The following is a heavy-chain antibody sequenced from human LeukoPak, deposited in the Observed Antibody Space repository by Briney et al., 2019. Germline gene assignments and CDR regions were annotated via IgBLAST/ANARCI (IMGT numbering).Heavy chain of an antibody. V-gene: IGHV3-21*01. D-gene: IGHD4-17*01. J-gene: IGHJ4*02. CDR1: GFTFSSYS. CDR3: ARAPGYYGDPFDY. Sequence: GGSLRLSCAASGFTFSSYSFNWVRQAPGKGLEWVSCISSSTSYIYYADSVRGRFTISRDNAKNSLYLQMNSLRVEDTAVYYCARAPGYYGDPFDYWGQGTLVTVSA. CDR2: ISSSTSYI.